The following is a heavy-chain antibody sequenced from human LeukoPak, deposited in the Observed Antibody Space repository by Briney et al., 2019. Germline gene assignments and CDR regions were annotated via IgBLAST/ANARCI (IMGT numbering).Heavy chain of an antibody. CDR2: MNPNSGNT. Sequence: ASVKVSCKASGYTFSSYDINWVRQATGQGLEWMGWMNPNSGNTGYAQKFQGRVTMTRNTSISTAYMELSSLRSEDTAVYYCARLMVRGVYVFGYWGQGTLVTVSS. J-gene: IGHJ4*02. CDR3: ARLMVRGVYVFGY. D-gene: IGHD3-10*01. V-gene: IGHV1-8*01. CDR1: GYTFSSYD.